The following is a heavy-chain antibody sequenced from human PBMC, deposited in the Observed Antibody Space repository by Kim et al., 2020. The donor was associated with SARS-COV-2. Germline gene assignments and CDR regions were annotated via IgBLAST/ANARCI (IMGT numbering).Heavy chain of an antibody. J-gene: IGHJ4*02. D-gene: IGHD6-19*01. CDR3: TTGARIAVAGREFDY. V-gene: IGHV3-15*01. CDR2: IKSKTDGGTT. Sequence: GGSLRLSCAASGFTFSNAWMSWVRQAPGKGLEWVGRIKSKTDGGTTDYAAPVKGRFTISRDDSKNTLYLQMNSLKTEDTAVYYCTTGARIAVAGREFDYWGQGTLVTVSS. CDR1: GFTFSNAW.